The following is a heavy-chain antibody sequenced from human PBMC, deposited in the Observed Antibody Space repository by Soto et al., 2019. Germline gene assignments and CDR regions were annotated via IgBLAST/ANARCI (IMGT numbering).Heavy chain of an antibody. J-gene: IGHJ5*02. Sequence: ASVKVSCKASGYSLSGYYLHWVRQAPGQGPEWMGWINPNSGGTKYVQKFQGRVTMTRDTSISTVYLELSRLRSDYTAVYYCARGWGIAAPGPNWFDPWGQGTLVTVSS. V-gene: IGHV1-2*02. CDR2: INPNSGGT. CDR3: ARGWGIAAPGPNWFDP. D-gene: IGHD6-13*01. CDR1: GYSLSGYY.